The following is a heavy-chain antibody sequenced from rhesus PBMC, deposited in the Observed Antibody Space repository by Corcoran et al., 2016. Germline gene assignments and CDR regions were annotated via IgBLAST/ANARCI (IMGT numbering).Heavy chain of an antibody. V-gene: IGHV4-147*01. Sequence: QLQLQESGPGLVKPSETLSLTCAVSGGSISANWWTWISQPPGKGLEWIGRISGISGSTSYNPSLKSRITISTDTSKNQFSLKLSSVTAADTAVYYCALPGNNGAFDYWGQGVLVTVSS. CDR3: ALPGNNGAFDY. J-gene: IGHJ4*01. CDR2: ISGISGST. CDR1: GGSISANW. D-gene: IGHD1-20*01.